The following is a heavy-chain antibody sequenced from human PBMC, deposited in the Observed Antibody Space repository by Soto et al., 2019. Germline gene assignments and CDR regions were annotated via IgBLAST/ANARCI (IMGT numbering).Heavy chain of an antibody. CDR2: ITGSGDST. J-gene: IGHJ4*02. V-gene: IGHV3-23*01. CDR1: GFTFRTYA. CDR3: AKDPPGAGPDFDY. Sequence: SGGSLRLSCAASGFTFRTYAMSWVRQAPGKGLEWVSSITGSGDSTYYADSVKGRFTISRDNSKNTLFLQMSSLRAEDTAVYYCAKDPPGAGPDFDYWGQGTLVTVSS.